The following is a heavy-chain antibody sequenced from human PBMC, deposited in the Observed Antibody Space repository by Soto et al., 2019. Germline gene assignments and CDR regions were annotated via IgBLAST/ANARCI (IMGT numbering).Heavy chain of an antibody. V-gene: IGHV4-59*12. CDR2: AYYSGDT. CDR1: GGSISRYY. J-gene: IGHJ4*02. CDR3: ARGSLDYYGSRSYYPN. D-gene: IGHD3-10*01. Sequence: PSETLSLTCSVSGGSISRYYWSWIRQPPGKGLEWIGYAYYSGDTGYNPSLKSRVTMAVDRSKNQFSLKLSSVTAADTAVYYCARGSLDYYGSRSYYPNWGQGTLVTVSS.